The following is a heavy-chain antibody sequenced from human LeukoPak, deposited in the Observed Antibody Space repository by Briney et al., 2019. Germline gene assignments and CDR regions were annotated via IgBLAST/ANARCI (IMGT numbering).Heavy chain of an antibody. CDR3: AGDYDILTGYYHDAFDI. CDR1: GGTFSSYA. Sequence: SVKVSCKASGGTFSSYAISWVRQAPGQGLEWMGRIIPIFGTANYAQKFQGRVTITTDESTSTAYMELSSLRSEDTAVYYCAGDYDILTGYYHDAFDIWGQGTMVAVSS. V-gene: IGHV1-69*05. D-gene: IGHD3-9*01. CDR2: IIPIFGTA. J-gene: IGHJ3*02.